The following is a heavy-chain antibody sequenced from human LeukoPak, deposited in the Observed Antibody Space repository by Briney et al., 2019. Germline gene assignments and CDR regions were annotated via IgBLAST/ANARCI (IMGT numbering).Heavy chain of an antibody. CDR2: IYYSGST. CDR1: GDPISSYY. J-gene: IGHJ3*01. Sequence: SETLSLTCTVSGDPISSYYWSWIRQPPGKGLVWIGFIYYSGSTNYTPSLKSRVTISVDTSKNQSSLKLSSVTAADTAVYYCARPSLDYGGIDAFDFWGQGTLVTVSS. CDR3: ARPSLDYGGIDAFDF. V-gene: IGHV4-59*08. D-gene: IGHD4-23*01.